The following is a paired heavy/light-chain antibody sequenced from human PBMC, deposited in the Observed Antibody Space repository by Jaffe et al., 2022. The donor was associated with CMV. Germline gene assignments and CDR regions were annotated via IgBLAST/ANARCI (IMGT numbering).Heavy chain of an antibody. D-gene: IGHD2-21*02. V-gene: IGHV4-39*01. Sequence: QLQLQESGPGLVKPSETLSLTCTVSGGTISSVSYYWGWIRQPPGKGLEWIGIIYYSGSSHYNPSLKSRVTISVDTSKNQFSLKLSSVTAADTAVYYCGRTFGDSNYFDYWGQGTLVTVSS. J-gene: IGHJ4*02. CDR2: IYYSGSS. CDR3: GRTFGDSNYFDY. CDR1: GGTISSVSYY.
Light chain of an antibody. CDR3: QQTYSIPFT. Sequence: DIQMTQSPSSLSAFVGDRVTITCRASQSITSSLNWYQQKPGKAPKLLIHAASSLQSGVPSRFSGSGSGTDFTLTISSLQPEDFATYYCQQTYSIPFTFGPGTKVD. CDR1: QSITSS. J-gene: IGKJ3*01. CDR2: AAS. V-gene: IGKV1-39*01.